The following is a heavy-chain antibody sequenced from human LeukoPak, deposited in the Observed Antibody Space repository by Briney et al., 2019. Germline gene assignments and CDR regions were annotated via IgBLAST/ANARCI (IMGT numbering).Heavy chain of an antibody. D-gene: IGHD2-21*02. CDR1: GFTFSSYS. CDR3: AREPGDCGGDCYPFDY. V-gene: IGHV3-21*01. J-gene: IGHJ4*02. CDR2: ISSSSSYI. Sequence: GGSLRLSCAASGFTFSSYSMNWVRQAPGKGLEWVSSISSSSSYIYYADSVKGRFTISRDNAKNSLYLQMNSLRAEDTAVYYCAREPGDCGGDCYPFDYWGQGTLVTVSS.